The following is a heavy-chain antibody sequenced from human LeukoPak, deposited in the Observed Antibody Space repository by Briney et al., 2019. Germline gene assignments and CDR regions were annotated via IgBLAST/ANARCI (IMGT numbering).Heavy chain of an antibody. V-gene: IGHV1-8*01. D-gene: IGHD3-10*01. CDR3: ARVILYGSGSYKSFDP. CDR1: GYTFTSYD. CDR2: MNPNSGNT. J-gene: IGHJ5*02. Sequence: ASVKVSCKASGYTFTSYDINWVRQATGQGLEWMGWMNPNSGNTGYAQKFQGRVTMARNTSISTAYMGLSSLRSEDTAVYYCARVILYGSGSYKSFDPWGQGTLVTVSS.